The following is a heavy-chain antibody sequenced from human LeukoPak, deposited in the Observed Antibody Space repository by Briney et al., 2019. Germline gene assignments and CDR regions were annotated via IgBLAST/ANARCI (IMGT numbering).Heavy chain of an antibody. CDR3: AKDYYDISGSRYDF. D-gene: IGHD3-22*01. CDR1: GFTFSAFG. J-gene: IGHJ4*02. V-gene: IGHV3-23*01. Sequence: GGSLRLSCAASGFTFSAFGMNWVRQAPGKGLEWVSTITKSGDTTYYVDSVKGRFTISRDNSKNTLYMQVNSLRAEDTAVYYCAKDYYDISGSRYDFWGQGTLVTVSS. CDR2: ITKSGDTT.